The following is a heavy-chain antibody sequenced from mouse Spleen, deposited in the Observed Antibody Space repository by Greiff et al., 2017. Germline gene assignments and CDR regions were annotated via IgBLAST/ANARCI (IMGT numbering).Heavy chain of an antibody. CDR1: GYSITSGYY. V-gene: IGHV3-6*01. D-gene: IGHD2-13*01. CDR2: ISYDGSN. J-gene: IGHJ4*01. CDR3: ARRELGGDLYYAMDY. Sequence: EVKLMESGPGLVKPSQSLSLTCSVTGYSITSGYYWNWIRQFPGNKLEWMGYISYDGSNNYNPSLKNRISITRDTSKNQFFLKLNSVTTEDTATYYCARRELGGDLYYAMDYWGQGTSVTVSS.